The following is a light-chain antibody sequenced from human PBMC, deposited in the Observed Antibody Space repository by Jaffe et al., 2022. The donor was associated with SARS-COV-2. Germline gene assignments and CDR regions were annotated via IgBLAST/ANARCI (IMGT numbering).Light chain of an antibody. Sequence: DIQMTQSPSTLSASVGDRVTITCRASQSIDGWLAWYQQKPGKAPKLLIYKASSLESGVPSRFSGSGSGTEFTLTISSLQPDDFATYYCQQYKTFLETFGQGTKVEVK. CDR2: KAS. J-gene: IGKJ1*01. CDR1: QSIDGW. CDR3: QQYKTFLET. V-gene: IGKV1-5*03.